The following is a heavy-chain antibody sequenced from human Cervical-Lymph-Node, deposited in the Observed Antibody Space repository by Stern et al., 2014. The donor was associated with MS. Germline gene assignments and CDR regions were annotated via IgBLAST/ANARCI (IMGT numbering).Heavy chain of an antibody. D-gene: IGHD2-2*01. J-gene: IGHJ6*02. V-gene: IGHV1-18*01. CDR2: ISAYNGNT. CDR1: GYTFTSYG. Sequence: QLVQTGAEVKKPGASVKVSCKASGYTFTSYGISWVRQAPGQGLEWMGWISAYNGNTNYAQKLQGRVTMTTDTSTSTAYMELRSLRSDDTAVYYCASSYCSSTSCRDYYGMDVWGQGTTVTVSS. CDR3: ASSYCSSTSCRDYYGMDV.